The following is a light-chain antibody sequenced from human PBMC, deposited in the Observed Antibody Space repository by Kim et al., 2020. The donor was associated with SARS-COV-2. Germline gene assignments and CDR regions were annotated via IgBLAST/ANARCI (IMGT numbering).Light chain of an antibody. CDR3: QQYYSIPHS. CDR2: WAS. V-gene: IGKV4-1*01. Sequence: DFVMTQSPDSLAVSLGERATINCKSSQSILYSSNNKNYLSWYQKKPGQPPKLLIYWASSRESGVPDRFSGSGSGTDFTLTISSLQAEDVAVYYCQQYYSIPHSFGQGTRLEIK. CDR1: QSILYSSNNKNY. J-gene: IGKJ5*01.